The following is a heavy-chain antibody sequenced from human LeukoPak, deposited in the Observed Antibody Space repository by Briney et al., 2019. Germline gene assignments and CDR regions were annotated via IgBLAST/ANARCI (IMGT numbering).Heavy chain of an antibody. CDR3: AKAPYGSGSYHVNL. CDR2: IRGAGDIT. V-gene: IGHV3-23*01. D-gene: IGHD3-10*01. Sequence: GGSLRLSCVASGITFSTYGMSWVRQAPGKGLEWVSAIRGAGDITDYADSVKGRFTISRDNSKNILYLQMSSLRAEDTAIYYCAKAPYGSGSYHVNLWGQGTLVTVSS. J-gene: IGHJ5*02. CDR1: GITFSTYG.